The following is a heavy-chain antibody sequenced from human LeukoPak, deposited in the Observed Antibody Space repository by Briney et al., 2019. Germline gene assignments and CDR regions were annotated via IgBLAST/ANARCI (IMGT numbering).Heavy chain of an antibody. CDR1: GGSISSYY. CDR2: IYYSGST. D-gene: IGHD7-27*01. V-gene: IGHV4-59*01. J-gene: IGHJ5*02. CDR3: ASLAGAQGWFDP. Sequence: SETLSLTCTVSGGSISSYYWSWMRQPPGKGLEWIGYIYYSGSTNYNPSLKSRVTISVDTSKNQFSLKLSSVTAADTAVYYCASLAGAQGWFDPWGQGTLVTVSS.